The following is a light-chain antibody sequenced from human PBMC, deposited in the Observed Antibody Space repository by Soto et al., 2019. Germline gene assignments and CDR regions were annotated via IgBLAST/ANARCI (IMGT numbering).Light chain of an antibody. CDR2: EVN. V-gene: IGLV2-14*01. CDR1: RSDIGDSNF. J-gene: IGLJ1*01. Sequence: QSVLAQPASVSGSPGQSVTISCTGPRSDIGDSNFISWYQHSPGKAPRLLIYEVNNRPSGVSRRFSGSKAGNTASLTISGLLDDDEADYFCASFRSSSSYVFGTGTKVTVL. CDR3: ASFRSSSSYV.